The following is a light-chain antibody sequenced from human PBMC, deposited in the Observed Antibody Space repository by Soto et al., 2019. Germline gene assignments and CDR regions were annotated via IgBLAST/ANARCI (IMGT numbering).Light chain of an antibody. J-gene: IGKJ4*01. CDR1: QDISNS. CDR2: AAS. V-gene: IGKV1-27*01. Sequence: DIPMTQSPSSLSASVGDRVTITCRASQDISNSLAWYQQKPGKVPKVLIYAASILQSAVPARFSGSGSGTDFTLTISSLQPEDVATYYCQKYNSAPLTFGGGTKVEI. CDR3: QKYNSAPLT.